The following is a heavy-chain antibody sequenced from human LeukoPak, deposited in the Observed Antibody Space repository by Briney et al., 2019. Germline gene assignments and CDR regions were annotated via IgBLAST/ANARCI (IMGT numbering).Heavy chain of an antibody. CDR2: ISWNSGSI. J-gene: IGHJ4*01. D-gene: IGHD3-9*01. Sequence: GRSLRLSCAASGFTFDDYAMHWVRQAPGKGLEWVSGISWNSGSIGYADSVKGRFTISRDNAKNSLYLQMNSLRAEDTALYYCAKDSSGYLTGYGGEDLGQGTLVTVS. V-gene: IGHV3-9*01. CDR1: GFTFDDYA. CDR3: AKDSSGYLTGYGGED.